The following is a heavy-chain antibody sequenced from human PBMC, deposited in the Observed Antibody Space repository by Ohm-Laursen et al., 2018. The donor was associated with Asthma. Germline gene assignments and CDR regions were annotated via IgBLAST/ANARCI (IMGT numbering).Heavy chain of an antibody. D-gene: IGHD2-21*02. CDR3: ARRDFSGGDPSAAFDI. CDR2: ITSDGSWT. CDR1: GFTFSSYG. V-gene: IGHV3-30*19. Sequence: SLRLSCTASGFTFSSYGMHWVRQAPGKGLEWVSIITSDGSWTSYADSVKGRFTVSRDNSKNTLYMQMNSLRAEDTAVYYCARRDFSGGDPSAAFDIWGQGTMVTVSS. J-gene: IGHJ3*02.